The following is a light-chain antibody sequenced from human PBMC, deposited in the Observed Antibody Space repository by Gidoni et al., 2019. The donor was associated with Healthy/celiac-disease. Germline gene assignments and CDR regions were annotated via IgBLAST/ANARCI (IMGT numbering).Light chain of an antibody. CDR3: QQLNS. CDR1: QGISSY. V-gene: IGKV1-9*01. J-gene: IGKJ3*01. Sequence: DIQLTQSPSFLSASVGDRVTITCRASQGISSYLAWYQQKPGKAPKLLIYAASTLQSGVPSRFSGSGSGTEFTLTISILQPEDFATYYCQQLNSFGPGTKVDIK. CDR2: AAS.